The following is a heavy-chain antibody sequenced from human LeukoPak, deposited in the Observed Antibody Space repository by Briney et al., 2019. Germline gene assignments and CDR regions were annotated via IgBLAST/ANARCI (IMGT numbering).Heavy chain of an antibody. J-gene: IGHJ4*02. V-gene: IGHV3-23*01. CDR2: ISGSGGST. Sequence: GGSLRLSCAASGFTFSSYSMNWVRQAPGKGLEWVSTISGSGGSTYYADSVKGRFTISRDNSKNALYLQMNSLRAEDTAVYYCAKDSGVVVILAATRTVDYWGQGTLVTVSS. CDR1: GFTFSSYS. D-gene: IGHD2-2*01. CDR3: AKDSGVVVILAATRTVDY.